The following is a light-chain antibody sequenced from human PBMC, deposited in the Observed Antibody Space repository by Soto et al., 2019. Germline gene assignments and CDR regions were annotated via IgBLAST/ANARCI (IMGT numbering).Light chain of an antibody. CDR3: LQYDNWPPWT. J-gene: IGKJ1*01. CDR1: QSVSRY. V-gene: IGKV3-15*01. CDR2: DAS. Sequence: IVLAQSPATLSLSPGERATLSCRASQSVSRYLAWYQQKPGQAPRLLIYDASNRATGIPARFSGSGSGTKFTLTISSLQSEDFAIYYCLQYDNWPPWTFGQGTKVDI.